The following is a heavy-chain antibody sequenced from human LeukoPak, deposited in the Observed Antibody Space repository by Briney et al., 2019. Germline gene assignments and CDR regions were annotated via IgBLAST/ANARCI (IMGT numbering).Heavy chain of an antibody. D-gene: IGHD2-2*01. CDR2: IYYSGST. CDR3: ARSGYCSSTSCYDRPGEIKN. V-gene: IGHV4-61*01. Sequence: SETLSLTCTVSGGSVSSGSYYWSWIRQPPGKGLEWIGYIYYSGSTSYNPSLKSRVTISVDTSKNQFSLKLSSVTAADTAVYYCARSGYCSSTSCYDRPGEIKNWGQGTLVTVSS. J-gene: IGHJ4*02. CDR1: GGSVSSGSYY.